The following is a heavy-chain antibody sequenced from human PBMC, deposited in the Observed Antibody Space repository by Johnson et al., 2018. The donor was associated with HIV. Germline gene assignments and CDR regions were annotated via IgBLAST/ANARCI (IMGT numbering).Heavy chain of an antibody. J-gene: IGHJ3*01. V-gene: IGHV3-30*18. CDR1: GFTFSSYA. Sequence: QLVESGGGVVQPGKSLRLSCAVSGFTFSSYAMVRQAPGKGLEWVAVISYDGSNKYYADSVKGRFTISRDNSKNTLYVQMNSLRGEDTAVYYCAKSTQANIFRESGPYGAFDVWGQGTMVTVSS. D-gene: IGHD3-10*01. CDR3: AKSTQANIFRESGPYGAFDV. CDR2: ISYDGSNK.